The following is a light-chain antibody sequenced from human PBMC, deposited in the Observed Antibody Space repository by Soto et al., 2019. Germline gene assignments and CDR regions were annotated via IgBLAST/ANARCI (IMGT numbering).Light chain of an antibody. Sequence: EIVLTQSPATLSLSPGERATLSCRASQGVSSYLAWYQQKPGQAPRLLIYDASNRATGIPARFSGSGPGTDFPLTISSLEPEDFAVYYRTFGPGTKVDIK. V-gene: IGKV3D-11*01. CDR3: T. J-gene: IGKJ3*01. CDR2: DAS. CDR1: QGVSSY.